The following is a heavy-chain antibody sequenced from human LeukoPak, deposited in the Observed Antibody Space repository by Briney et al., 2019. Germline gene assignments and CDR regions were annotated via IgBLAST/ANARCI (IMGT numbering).Heavy chain of an antibody. Sequence: ASVKVSCKASRDTFTNYYMHWVRQAPGQGLEWMAMISPSGGSTSYAQRFQGRVTMTRDTSTSTVYMELSSLRSEDTAVYYCAKDFWPLEVYIISHHGMDVWGQGTTVTVSS. D-gene: IGHD1-14*01. V-gene: IGHV1-46*01. J-gene: IGHJ6*02. CDR3: AKDFWPLEVYIISHHGMDV. CDR1: RDTFTNYY. CDR2: ISPSGGST.